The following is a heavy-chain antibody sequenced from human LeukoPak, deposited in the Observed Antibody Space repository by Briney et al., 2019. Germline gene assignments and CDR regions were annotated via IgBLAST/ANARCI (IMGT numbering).Heavy chain of an antibody. D-gene: IGHD2-2*01. J-gene: IGHJ4*02. CDR2: FDPEDGET. Sequence: ASVKVSCKVSGYTLAELSMHWVRQAPGKGLEWMGGFDPEDGETIYAQKFQGRVTMTEDTSTDTAYMELSSLRSEDTAVYYCATIGYCSSTSCYRGRGVFDYWGQRTLVTVSS. CDR3: ATIGYCSSTSCYRGRGVFDY. V-gene: IGHV1-24*01. CDR1: GYTLAELS.